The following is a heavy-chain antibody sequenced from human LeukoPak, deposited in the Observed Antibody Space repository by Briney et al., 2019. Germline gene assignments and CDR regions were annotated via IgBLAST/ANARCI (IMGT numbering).Heavy chain of an antibody. CDR1: GYTFTDYY. D-gene: IGHD6-13*01. CDR3: ARAASNDY. CDR2: INPNGDT. V-gene: IGHV1-2*02. J-gene: IGHJ4*02. Sequence: GESLKISCKASGYTFTDYYMVWVRQAPGQGLEWMGYINPNGDTKYAQKFQGRVTITRDTSITTGYMELSSLRCDDTAMYYCARAASNDYWGQGTLVTVSS.